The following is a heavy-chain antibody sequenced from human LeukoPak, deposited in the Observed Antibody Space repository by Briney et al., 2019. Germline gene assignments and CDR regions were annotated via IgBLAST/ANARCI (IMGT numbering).Heavy chain of an antibody. D-gene: IGHD6-13*01. Sequence: QTGGSLRLSCAASGFTVSSNYMSWVRQAPGKGLEWVSAISGSGGSTYYADSVKGRFTISRDNSKNTLYLQMNSLRAEDTAVYYCAKDLIAAAGDSPFDYWGQGTLVTVSS. V-gene: IGHV3-23*01. CDR2: ISGSGGST. CDR1: GFTVSSNY. J-gene: IGHJ4*02. CDR3: AKDLIAAAGDSPFDY.